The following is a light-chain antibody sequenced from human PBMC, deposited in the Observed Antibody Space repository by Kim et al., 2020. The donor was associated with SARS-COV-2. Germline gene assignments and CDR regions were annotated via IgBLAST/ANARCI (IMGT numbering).Light chain of an antibody. J-gene: IGKJ1*01. V-gene: IGKV3-20*01. CDR1: QSVTRTY. Sequence: PGDRATLSGRASQSVTRTYVAWYQQKPGQAPRLLIYGTSTRAAGIPGRFSGSWSGTEYTLTINRLEPEDFAIYYCQQFGSSRTWTCGQGTKVEIK. CDR3: QQFGSSRTWT. CDR2: GTS.